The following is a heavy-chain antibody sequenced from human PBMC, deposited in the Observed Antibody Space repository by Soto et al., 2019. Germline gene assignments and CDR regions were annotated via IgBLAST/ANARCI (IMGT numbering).Heavy chain of an antibody. CDR3: AKIGVMYSLDMWFDS. CDR1: GFAFSGQV. D-gene: IGHD2-8*02. J-gene: IGHJ5*01. CDR2: ISGSGDRT. V-gene: IGHV3-23*01. Sequence: EVQLLESGGGLVQPGGSLRLSCVASGFAFSGQVITLVRQAPGKGLDWLSSISGSGDRTFYADSVKGRFTISRDTSKNMLSLQMNSLRAEDTAVYYCAKIGVMYSLDMWFDSWGQGTLVTVSA.